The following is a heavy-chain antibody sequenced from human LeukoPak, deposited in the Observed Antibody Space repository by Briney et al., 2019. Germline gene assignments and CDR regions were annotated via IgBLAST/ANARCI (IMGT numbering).Heavy chain of an antibody. CDR3: ARDGSLPDY. Sequence: GGSLRLSCAASGFTFSSYWMHWVRQVPGKGLVWVSRINSDGTASYADSVKGRFTISRNNAKNTLYLQMNNLRVEDTAVYYCARDGSLPDYWGQGTLVTVSS. CDR2: INSDGTA. CDR1: GFTFSSYW. V-gene: IGHV3-74*01. J-gene: IGHJ4*02.